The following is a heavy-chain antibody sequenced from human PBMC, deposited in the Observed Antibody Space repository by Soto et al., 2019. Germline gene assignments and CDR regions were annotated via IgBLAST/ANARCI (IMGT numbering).Heavy chain of an antibody. D-gene: IGHD2-15*01. J-gene: IGHJ6*03. CDR1: GGSISSGGYF. CDR2: IYYSGST. Sequence: QVQLQESGPGLVKPSQTLSLTCTVSGGSISSGGYFWNWLRQLPGKGLGWIGYIYYSGSTYYNPSLSSRITMSVDTSTNQFSLKLSSVTAADTAVYYCAGMYCSGGTCYSTYSYYYMDVWGRGTTVTVSS. V-gene: IGHV4-31*03. CDR3: AGMYCSGGTCYSTYSYYYMDV.